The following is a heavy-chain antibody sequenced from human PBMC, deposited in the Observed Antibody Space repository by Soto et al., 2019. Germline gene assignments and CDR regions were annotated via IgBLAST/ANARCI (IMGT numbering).Heavy chain of an antibody. Sequence: VQLMQSGAEVKKPGSSVKVSCKASGGTFSSHSINWVRQAPGQGLEWMGGIITLFGTSNYAQNFQGRVTITADQSTSPAYMELNSLTSDDTAVYYCAREVGYGGFSAALLDWGQGTLVTVSS. CDR1: GGTFSSHS. CDR3: AREVGYGGFSAALLD. D-gene: IGHD5-12*01. J-gene: IGHJ4*02. V-gene: IGHV1-69*01. CDR2: IITLFGTS.